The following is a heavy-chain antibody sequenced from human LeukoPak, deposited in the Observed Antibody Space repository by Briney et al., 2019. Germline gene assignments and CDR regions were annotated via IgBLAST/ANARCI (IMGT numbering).Heavy chain of an antibody. V-gene: IGHV3-23*01. D-gene: IGHD3-3*01. CDR1: GFTFSSYT. CDR2: ISKSGGST. J-gene: IGHJ6*03. Sequence: GGSLRLSCAASGFTFSSYTMSWVRRAPGKGLEWVSGISKSGGSTYYADSVKGRFTISRDNSKITLYLQMNSLRAEDTAVYYCAKNFWSDRYSYYYMDVWGKGTTVTVSS. CDR3: AKNFWSDRYSYYYMDV.